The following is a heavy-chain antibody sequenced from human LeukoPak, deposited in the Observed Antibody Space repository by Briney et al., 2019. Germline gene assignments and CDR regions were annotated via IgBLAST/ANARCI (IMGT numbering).Heavy chain of an antibody. J-gene: IGHJ6*02. CDR2: ISAYNGNT. Sequence: ASVKVSCKASGYTFTSYGISWVRQAPGQGLEWMGWISAYNGNTNYAQKLQGRVTMTTDTSTSTAYMELRSLRSDDTAVHYCARVLSRYDFWSGYYPEGMDVWGQGTTVTVSS. D-gene: IGHD3-3*01. CDR1: GYTFTSYG. CDR3: ARVLSRYDFWSGYYPEGMDV. V-gene: IGHV1-18*01.